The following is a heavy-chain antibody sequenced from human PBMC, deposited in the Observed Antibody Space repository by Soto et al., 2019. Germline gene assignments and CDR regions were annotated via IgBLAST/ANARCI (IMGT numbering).Heavy chain of an antibody. CDR1: GYTFTSYG. CDR3: ARDRYNWNYGPYFDY. CDR2: ISAYNGNT. J-gene: IGHJ4*02. D-gene: IGHD1-7*01. V-gene: IGHV1-18*01. Sequence: QVQLVQSGAEGKKPGASVKVSCKASGYTFTSYGISWVRQAPGQGLEWMGWISAYNGNTNYAQKLQGRVTMTTDTSTSTAYMELRSLRSDDTAVYYCARDRYNWNYGPYFDYWGQGTLVTVSS.